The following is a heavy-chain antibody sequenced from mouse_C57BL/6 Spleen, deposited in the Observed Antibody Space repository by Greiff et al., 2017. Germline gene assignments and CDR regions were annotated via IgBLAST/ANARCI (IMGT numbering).Heavy chain of an antibody. CDR1: GYTFTSYW. CDR2: IDPSDSYT. D-gene: IGHD1-1*01. V-gene: IGHV1-69*01. Sequence: QVQLQQPGAELVMPGASVKLPCKASGYTFTSYWMHWVKQRPGQGLEWIGEIDPSDSYTNYNQKFKGKSTLTVDKSSSTAYMQLSSLTSEDSAVYYCARGIYYYGSSRYYAMDYWGQGTSVTVSS. CDR3: ARGIYYYGSSRYYAMDY. J-gene: IGHJ4*01.